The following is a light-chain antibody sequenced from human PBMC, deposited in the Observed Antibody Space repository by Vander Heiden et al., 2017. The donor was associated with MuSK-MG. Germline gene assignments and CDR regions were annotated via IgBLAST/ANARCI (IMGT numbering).Light chain of an antibody. Sequence: PGERATLSCRASQSVSSSYLAWYQQKPGQAPRLLISGASSRATGIPDRFSGSGSGTDFTLTISRLEPEDFAVYYCQQYGSSPPRLTFGGGTKVEIK. J-gene: IGKJ4*01. CDR2: GAS. CDR3: QQYGSSPPRLT. CDR1: QSVSSSY. V-gene: IGKV3-20*01.